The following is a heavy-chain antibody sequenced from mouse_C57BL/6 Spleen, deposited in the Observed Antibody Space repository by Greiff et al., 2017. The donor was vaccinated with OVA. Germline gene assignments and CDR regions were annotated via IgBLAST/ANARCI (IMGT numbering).Heavy chain of an antibody. D-gene: IGHD1-1*01. V-gene: IGHV1-64*01. CDR2: IHPNSGST. J-gene: IGHJ4*01. CDR3: ARSGYYGSSYGSAMDY. Sequence: VQLQQPGAELVKPGASVKLSCKASGYTFTSYWMHWVKQRPGQGLEWIGMIHPNSGSTNYNEKFKSKATLTVDKSSSTAYMQLSSLTSEDSAVYYCARSGYYGSSYGSAMDYWGQGTSVTVSS. CDR1: GYTFTSYW.